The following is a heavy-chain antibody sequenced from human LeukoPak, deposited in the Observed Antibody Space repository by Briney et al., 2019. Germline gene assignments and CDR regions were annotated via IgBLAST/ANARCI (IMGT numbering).Heavy chain of an antibody. J-gene: IGHJ4*02. CDR1: GFTFSDYY. V-gene: IGHV3-15*01. CDR3: TTDLEGYCSE. D-gene: IGHD2-15*01. Sequence: GGSLRLSCAASGFTFSDYYMSWIRQAPGKGLEWVGRIKSKTDGGTTDYAAPVKGRFTISRDDSKNTLYLQMNSLKTEDTAVYYCTTDLEGYCSEWSQGTLVTVSS. CDR2: IKSKTDGGTT.